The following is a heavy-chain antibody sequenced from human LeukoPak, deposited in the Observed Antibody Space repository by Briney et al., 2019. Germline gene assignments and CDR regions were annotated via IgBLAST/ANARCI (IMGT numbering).Heavy chain of an antibody. V-gene: IGHV4-34*01. Sequence: PSETLSLTCAVYGGSFSGYYWSWIRQPPGKGLEWIGEINHSGSTNYNPSLKSRVTISVDTSKNQFSLKLSSVTAADTAVYYCARVSYCSSTSCRPFADYWGQGTLVTVSS. CDR1: GGSFSGYY. J-gene: IGHJ4*02. D-gene: IGHD2-2*01. CDR3: ARVSYCSSTSCRPFADY. CDR2: INHSGST.